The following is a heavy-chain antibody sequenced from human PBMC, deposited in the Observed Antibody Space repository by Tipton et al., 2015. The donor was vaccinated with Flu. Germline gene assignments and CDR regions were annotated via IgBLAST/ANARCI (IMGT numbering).Heavy chain of an antibody. CDR3: ARDTVRSSSSVWYFDL. D-gene: IGHD6-6*01. CDR1: TSSSYF. Sequence: TSSSYFWGWIRQAPGKGLEWVSVIYSGGTTYYADSVKGRFTISRDNSKNTLYLHMNNLRAEDTAVYYCARDTVRSSSSVWYFDLWGRGTLVTVSS. J-gene: IGHJ2*01. V-gene: IGHV3-53*01. CDR2: IYSGGTT.